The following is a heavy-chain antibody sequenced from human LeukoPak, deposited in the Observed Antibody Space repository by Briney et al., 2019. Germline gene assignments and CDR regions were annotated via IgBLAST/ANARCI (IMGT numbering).Heavy chain of an antibody. V-gene: IGHV4-59*01. Sequence: PSETLSLTCTVSGVSMSSSYWSWIRQPPGKGLEWIGYIYETGSTHYNPSLKSRVTISLDTSKKQFSLKLSSVTAADTAVYYCASGMATTYFDYRGQGALVTVSS. J-gene: IGHJ4*02. CDR2: IYETGST. CDR1: GVSMSSSY. CDR3: ASGMATTYFDY. D-gene: IGHD5-24*01.